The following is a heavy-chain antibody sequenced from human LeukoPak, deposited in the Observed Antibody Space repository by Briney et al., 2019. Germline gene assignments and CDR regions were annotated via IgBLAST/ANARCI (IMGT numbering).Heavy chain of an antibody. Sequence: ASVKVSCKASGYTFTNYYMHWVRQAPGQGLEWMGWISPNSNDTNYAQKFLGRVTLTRDTSISTAYMELSSLRSDDTAVYFCARDGDYCRCGRCYRDWGQGTLVTVSS. J-gene: IGHJ4*02. V-gene: IGHV1-2*02. D-gene: IGHD2-15*01. CDR1: GYTFTNYY. CDR2: ISPNSNDT. CDR3: ARDGDYCRCGRCYRD.